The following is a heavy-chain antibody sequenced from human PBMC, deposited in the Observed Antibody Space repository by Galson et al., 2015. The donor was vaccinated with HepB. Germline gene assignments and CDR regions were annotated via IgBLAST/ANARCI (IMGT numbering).Heavy chain of an antibody. J-gene: IGHJ3*01. D-gene: IGHD3-10*01. Sequence: SLRLSCAASGFTVIRNYVTWVRQAPGKGLEWVSVIYFGGTTYYADSVKGRFTISRDHSKNTMYLQMNSLRAEDTAVYYCARGGWFGNAFDVWGQGTLVTVSS. V-gene: IGHV3-66*01. CDR2: IYFGGTT. CDR1: GFTVIRNY. CDR3: ARGGWFGNAFDV.